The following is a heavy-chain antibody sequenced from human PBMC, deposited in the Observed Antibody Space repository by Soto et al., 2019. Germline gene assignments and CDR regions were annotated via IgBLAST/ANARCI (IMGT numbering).Heavy chain of an antibody. D-gene: IGHD3-22*01. CDR3: ARDYSEQYYYDSSGSSYGMDV. CDR2: IYYSGST. J-gene: IGHJ6*02. Sequence: SETLSLTCTVSGGSISSGDYYWSWIRQPPGKGLEWIGYIYYSGSTYYNPSLKSRVTISVDTSKNQFSLKLSSVTAADTAAYYCARDYSEQYYYDSSGSSYGMDVWGQGTTVTVSS. CDR1: GGSISSGDYY. V-gene: IGHV4-30-4*01.